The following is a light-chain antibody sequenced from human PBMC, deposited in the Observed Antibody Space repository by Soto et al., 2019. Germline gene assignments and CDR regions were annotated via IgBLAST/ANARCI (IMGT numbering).Light chain of an antibody. V-gene: IGKV1-5*03. CDR1: QSISVW. CDR3: QRYNSYSEA. J-gene: IGKJ1*01. CDR2: KAP. Sequence: DIQMTQSPSTLSASVGDRVTITCRASQSISVWLAWYQQTAGKGPNLLIDKAPRLASGVPSRLSGSGSGTEFTLTISSLQPDDFATYYCQRYNSYSEAFGQGTKVDIK.